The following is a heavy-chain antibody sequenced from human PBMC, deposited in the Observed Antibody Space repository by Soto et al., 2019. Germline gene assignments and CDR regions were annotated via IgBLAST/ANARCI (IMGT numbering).Heavy chain of an antibody. J-gene: IGHJ4*02. D-gene: IGHD3-10*01. CDR1: GGTFNTYA. Sequence: QVQLVQSGAEMKKPGSSVTVSCQSSGGTFNTYAMNWVRQAPGQGPEWMGDISPMFGAANYAPRFQGRGTITADESTGTSYMQLSSLTSEDTALYFCAREVQVHTPAFVYWGQGTLVTVSS. CDR3: AREVQVHTPAFVY. V-gene: IGHV1-69*19. CDR2: ISPMFGAA.